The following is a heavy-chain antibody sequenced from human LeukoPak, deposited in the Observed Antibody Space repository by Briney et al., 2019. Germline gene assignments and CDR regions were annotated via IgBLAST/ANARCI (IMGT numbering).Heavy chain of an antibody. CDR3: ARLGTYYYDSSGDRDLDY. J-gene: IGHJ4*02. D-gene: IGHD3-22*01. CDR1: GYTFTSYD. CDR2: MNPNSGNT. V-gene: IGHV1-8*01. Sequence: GASVKVSCTASGYTFTSYDINWVRQATGQGLEWMGWMNPNSGNTGYAQKFQGRVTMTRNTSISTAYMELSSLRSEDTAVYYCARLGTYYYDSSGDRDLDYWGQGALVTVSS.